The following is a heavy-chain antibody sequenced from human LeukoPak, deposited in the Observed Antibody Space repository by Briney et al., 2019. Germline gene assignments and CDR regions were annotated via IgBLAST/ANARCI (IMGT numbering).Heavy chain of an antibody. CDR3: ARGRSSSSWYGDWYFDL. CDR1: RFTFSSYT. Sequence: GGSLRLSCAASRFTFSSYTMIWVRQAPGKGLEWVSGISWNSGSIGYADSVKGRFTISRDNAKNSLYLQMNSLRAEDTAVYYCARGRSSSSWYGDWYFDLWGRGTLVTVSS. CDR2: ISWNSGSI. D-gene: IGHD6-13*01. J-gene: IGHJ2*01. V-gene: IGHV3-48*04.